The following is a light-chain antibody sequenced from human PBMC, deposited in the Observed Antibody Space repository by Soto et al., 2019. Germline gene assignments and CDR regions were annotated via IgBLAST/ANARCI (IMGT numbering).Light chain of an antibody. Sequence: EIVLTQSPGTLSLSPGERATLSCRASQSVSSSYLAWYQQKPGQAPRLLIYDTSTRATGIPARFSGSGSGTEFTLTISSLQSEDFAVYXCXQYSNWPPITFGQGTRLEIK. V-gene: IGKV3-15*01. J-gene: IGKJ5*01. CDR1: QSVSSSY. CDR3: XQYSNWPPIT. CDR2: DTS.